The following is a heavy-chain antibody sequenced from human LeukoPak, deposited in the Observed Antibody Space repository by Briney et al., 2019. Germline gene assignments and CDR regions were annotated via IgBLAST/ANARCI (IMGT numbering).Heavy chain of an antibody. CDR2: ISYSGST. V-gene: IGHV4-59*01. Sequence: SVTLSLTCPVSGGSIGIYYWSWIRQPPGKGLEWIAFISYSGSTNYNPSLKSRASISLDTSKNQFSLKLSSVTAADTAVYYCARGGSYYFIAFDIWGQGTMVTVSS. J-gene: IGHJ3*02. CDR1: GGSIGIYY. D-gene: IGHD1-26*01. CDR3: ARGGSYYFIAFDI.